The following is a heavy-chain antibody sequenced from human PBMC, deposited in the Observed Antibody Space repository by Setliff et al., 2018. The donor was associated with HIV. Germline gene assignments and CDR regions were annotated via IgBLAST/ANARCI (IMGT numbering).Heavy chain of an antibody. V-gene: IGHV3-11*04. CDR2: IGSSSSTI. Sequence: GGSLRLSCAASGFTFSDYYMSWIRQAPGKGLEWVSYIGSSSSTIYYADSVKGRFTISRDNAKNSLYLQMNSLRAEDTAVYYCARVSELLAYYMDVWGKGTTVTSP. J-gene: IGHJ6*03. D-gene: IGHD1-26*01. CDR1: GFTFSDYY. CDR3: ARVSELLAYYMDV.